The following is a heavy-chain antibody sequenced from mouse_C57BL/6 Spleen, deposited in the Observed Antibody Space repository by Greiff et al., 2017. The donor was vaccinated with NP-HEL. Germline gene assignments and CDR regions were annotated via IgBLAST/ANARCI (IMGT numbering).Heavy chain of an antibody. CDR1: GFTFSDAW. D-gene: IGHD2-2*01. Sequence: EVKVEESGGGLVQPGGSMKLSCAASGFTFSDAWMDWVRQSPEKGLEWVAEIRNKANNHATYYAESVKGRFTISRDDSKSSVYLQMNSLRAEDTGIYYCTRQDGYDEGYWYFDVWGTGTTVTVSS. CDR2: IRNKANNHAT. J-gene: IGHJ1*03. V-gene: IGHV6-6*01. CDR3: TRQDGYDEGYWYFDV.